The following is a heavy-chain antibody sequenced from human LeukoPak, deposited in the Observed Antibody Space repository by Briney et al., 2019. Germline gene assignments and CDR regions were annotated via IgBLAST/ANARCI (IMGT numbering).Heavy chain of an antibody. D-gene: IGHD1-26*01. V-gene: IGHV3-11*01. CDR2: ISSSGSTI. Sequence: GGSLRLSCAASGFTFSDYYMSWIRQAPGKGLEWVSYISSSGSTIYYADSVKGRSTISRDNAKNSLYLQMNSLRAEDTAVYYCARDPRYSGSYYYGYWGQGTLVTVSS. J-gene: IGHJ4*02. CDR3: ARDPRYSGSYYYGY. CDR1: GFTFSDYY.